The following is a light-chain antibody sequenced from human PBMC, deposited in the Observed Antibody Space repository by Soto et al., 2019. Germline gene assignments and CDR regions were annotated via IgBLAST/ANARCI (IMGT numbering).Light chain of an antibody. CDR3: GTWDSSLNVGV. V-gene: IGLV1-51*01. J-gene: IGLJ2*01. CDR2: DND. Sequence: QSVLTQPPSVSAAPGQSVTLSCSGSSSNIGNNYVSWYQQLPGTAPKLLICDNDKRPSGIPDRFSGSKSGTSATLGITGLQTGDEADYYCGTWDSSLNVGVFGGGTKLTVL. CDR1: SSNIGNNY.